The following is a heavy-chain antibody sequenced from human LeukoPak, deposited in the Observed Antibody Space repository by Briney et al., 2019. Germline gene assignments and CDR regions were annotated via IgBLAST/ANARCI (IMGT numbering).Heavy chain of an antibody. CDR1: GFTFSSYG. CDR2: IRYDGSNK. Sequence: GGSLRLSCAASGFTFSSYGMHWVRQAPGKGLEWVAFIRYDGSNKYYADSVKGRFTISRDNSKNTLYLQMNSLRAEDTAMYYCAKGTGRVYYYYMDVWGKGTTVTISS. CDR3: AKGTGRVYYYYMDV. D-gene: IGHD3/OR15-3a*01. V-gene: IGHV3-30*02. J-gene: IGHJ6*03.